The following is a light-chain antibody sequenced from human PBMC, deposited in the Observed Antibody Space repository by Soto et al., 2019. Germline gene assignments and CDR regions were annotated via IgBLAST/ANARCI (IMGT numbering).Light chain of an antibody. CDR1: QSVSTY. CDR3: QQRSNRPLT. CDR2: DAS. Sequence: EIVLTQSPATLSLSPGERATLSGRASQSVSTYLAWYQQKPGQAPRLLIYDASNRATGIPARFSGSGSGTDFTLTISSLEPEDFEVYYCQQRSNRPLTFGGGTKVEIK. J-gene: IGKJ4*01. V-gene: IGKV3-11*01.